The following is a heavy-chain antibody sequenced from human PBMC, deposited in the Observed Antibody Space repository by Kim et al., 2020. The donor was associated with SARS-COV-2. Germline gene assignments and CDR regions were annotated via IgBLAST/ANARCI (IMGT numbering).Heavy chain of an antibody. D-gene: IGHD3-9*01. Sequence: ASVKVSCKASGYTFTSYDINWVRQATGQGLEWMGWMNPNSGNTGYAQKFQGRVTMTRNTSISTAYMELSSLRSEDTAVYYCAGWGTLRYFDWLSPGYYYYGMDVWGQGTTVTVSS. CDR2: MNPNSGNT. CDR1: GYTFTSYD. J-gene: IGHJ6*02. CDR3: AGWGTLRYFDWLSPGYYYYGMDV. V-gene: IGHV1-8*01.